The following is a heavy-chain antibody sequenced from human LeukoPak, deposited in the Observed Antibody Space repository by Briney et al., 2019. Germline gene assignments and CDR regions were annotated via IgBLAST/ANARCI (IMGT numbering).Heavy chain of an antibody. D-gene: IGHD2-21*02. CDR2: ISSSSSTI. Sequence: PGGSLRLSCAASGFTFSSYSMNWVRQAPGKGLEWVAYISSSSSTIYYADSVKGRFTISRDNAKNSLYLQMNSLRAEDTAVYYCARDLGDCYCPGPFGYWGQGTLVTVSS. CDR3: ARDLGDCYCPGPFGY. V-gene: IGHV3-48*01. CDR1: GFTFSSYS. J-gene: IGHJ4*02.